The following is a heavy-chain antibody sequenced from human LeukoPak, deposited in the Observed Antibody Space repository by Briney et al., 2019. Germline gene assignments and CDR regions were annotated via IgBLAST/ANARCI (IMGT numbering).Heavy chain of an antibody. D-gene: IGHD3-22*01. CDR1: GGSISSGGYS. CDR3: ARAPSSGYFFDY. CDR2: IYHSRST. Sequence: PSETLSLTCAVSGGSISSGGYSWSWIRQPPGRGLEWIGYIYHSRSTYYNPSLKSRVTISVDRSKNQFSLKLSSVTAADTAVYYCARAPSSGYFFDYWGQGTLVTVSS. V-gene: IGHV4-30-2*01. J-gene: IGHJ4*02.